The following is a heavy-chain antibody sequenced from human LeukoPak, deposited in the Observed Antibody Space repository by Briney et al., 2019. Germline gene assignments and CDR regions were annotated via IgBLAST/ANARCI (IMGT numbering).Heavy chain of an antibody. CDR2: FSSRGGSA. J-gene: IGHJ4*02. D-gene: IGHD4-17*01. CDR3: AKDREEHVDYDLVFDH. CDR1: GFTFTNYA. V-gene: IGHV3-23*01. Sequence: GGSLRLSCSASGFTFTNYAMSWVRQAPGKGLEWVSTFSSRGGSAYYADPVKGRFPLSRDNTTNTLYLQMDSLRGEDTAVYYWAKDREEHVDYDLVFDHWGQGTLVTVSS.